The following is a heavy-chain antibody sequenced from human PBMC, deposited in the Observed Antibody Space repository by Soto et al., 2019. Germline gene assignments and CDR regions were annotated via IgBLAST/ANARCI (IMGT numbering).Heavy chain of an antibody. CDR1: GYTFDTYW. V-gene: IGHV5-51*01. CDR2: IYPGDSYT. J-gene: IGHJ4*02. CDR3: ARQLVGANDY. Sequence: GESLKISCKTSGYTFDTYWIGWVRQMPGKGLEWMGIIYPGDSYTRYSPSFEGQVTISVDKAITTAYLQWSSLRTSDSAMYFCARQLVGANDYWGQGTLVTVSS.